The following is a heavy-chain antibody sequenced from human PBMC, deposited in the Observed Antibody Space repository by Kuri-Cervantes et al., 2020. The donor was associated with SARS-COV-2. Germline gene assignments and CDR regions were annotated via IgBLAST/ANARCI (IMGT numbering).Heavy chain of an antibody. D-gene: IGHD6-13*01. CDR2: IIPIFGTA. Sequence: SVKVSCKASGGTFSSYAISWVRQAPGQGLEWTGGIIPIFGTANYAQKFQGRVTITADESTSTAYMELSSLRSEDTAVYYCARSSLRSSWRPNKVYYYGMDVWGQGTTVTVSS. J-gene: IGHJ6*02. CDR1: GGTFSSYA. CDR3: ARSSLRSSWRPNKVYYYGMDV. V-gene: IGHV1-69*13.